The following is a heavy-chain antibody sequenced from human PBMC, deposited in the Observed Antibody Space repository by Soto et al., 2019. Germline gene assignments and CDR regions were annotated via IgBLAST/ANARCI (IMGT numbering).Heavy chain of an antibody. CDR1: GPTFIAYY. J-gene: IGHJ4*02. Sequence: QLVQSGAEVKKPGASEKVSCKTSGPTFIAYYIHWVRQAPGQGLEWMGWIDPKSGGTTYEQKFLGRVTMTRDTSINTAYMELNTLTSDDTALYYCARISVDVPEWGQGTLITVSS. D-gene: IGHD5-12*01. V-gene: IGHV1-2*02. CDR2: IDPKSGGT. CDR3: ARISVDVPE.